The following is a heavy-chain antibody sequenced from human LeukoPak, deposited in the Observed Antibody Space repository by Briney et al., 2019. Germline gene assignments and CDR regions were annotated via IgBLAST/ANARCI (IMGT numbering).Heavy chain of an antibody. CDR3: ARALTTVVNPWWFDP. Sequence: GGSLRLSCAASGFTFSSYSMNWVRQAPGKGLEWVSSISSSSSYIYYADSVKGRFSISRDNAKNSLYLQMNSLRAEDTAVYYCARALTTVVNPWWFDPGGQGTLVTVSS. CDR1: GFTFSSYS. V-gene: IGHV3-21*01. CDR2: ISSSSSYI. D-gene: IGHD4-23*01. J-gene: IGHJ5*02.